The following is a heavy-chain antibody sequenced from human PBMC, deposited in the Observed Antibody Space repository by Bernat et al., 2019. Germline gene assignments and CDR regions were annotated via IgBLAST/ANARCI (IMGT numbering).Heavy chain of an antibody. CDR3: AKWTPAGRDY. J-gene: IGHJ4*02. Sequence: QVQLVESGGGVVQPGRSLRLSCAASGFTFSSYGMHWVRQAPGKGLEWVAVISYDGSNKYYADSVKGRFTISRDNSKNTLYLKMNSLRAEDTAVYYCAKWTPAGRDYWGQGTLVTVSS. D-gene: IGHD3/OR15-3a*01. V-gene: IGHV3-30*18. CDR2: ISYDGSNK. CDR1: GFTFSSYG.